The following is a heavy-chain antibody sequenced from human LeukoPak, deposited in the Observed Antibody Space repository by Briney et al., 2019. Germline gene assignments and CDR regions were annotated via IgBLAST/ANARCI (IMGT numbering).Heavy chain of an antibody. CDR3: AKGNGYQKGDASDI. V-gene: IGHV3-43*02. Sequence: GGSLRLSCAASGFTFHNYVMHWVRQAPGKGLEWVSLIIVDGSSTYYADSLKGRFTISRDNNKNSLYLQMHSLRDEDTALYDCAKGNGYQKGDASDIWGQGTMVTVSS. J-gene: IGHJ3*02. D-gene: IGHD3-3*01. CDR1: GFTFHNYV. CDR2: IIVDGSST.